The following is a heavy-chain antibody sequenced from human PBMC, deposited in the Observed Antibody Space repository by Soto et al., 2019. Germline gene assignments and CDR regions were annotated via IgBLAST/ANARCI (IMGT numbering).Heavy chain of an antibody. Sequence: QVQLQESGPGLVKPSQTLSLTCTVSGGSISSGGYYWSWIRQHPGKGLEWIGYIYYSGSTYYNPSLKSRVTLSVDTSKTQFALKLSSVTAADTAVYYCARVGGGDCAHGMDVWGQGTTVTVSS. CDR3: ARVGGGDCAHGMDV. CDR1: GGSISSGGYY. V-gene: IGHV4-31*03. J-gene: IGHJ6*02. CDR2: IYYSGST. D-gene: IGHD2-21*02.